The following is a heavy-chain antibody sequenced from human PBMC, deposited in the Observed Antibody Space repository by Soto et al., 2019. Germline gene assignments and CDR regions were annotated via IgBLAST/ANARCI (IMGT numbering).Heavy chain of an antibody. CDR1: GGSISRGGYY. J-gene: IGHJ4*02. Sequence: SETLSLTCTVCGGSISRGGYYWSWIRQHPGKGLEWIGYTYYSGSTYYNPSLKSRVTISVDTSKNQFSLKLSSVTAADAAVYYCPREKRNFDYWRQGTLVTVSS. CDR2: TYYSGST. V-gene: IGHV4-31*03. CDR3: PREKRNFDY.